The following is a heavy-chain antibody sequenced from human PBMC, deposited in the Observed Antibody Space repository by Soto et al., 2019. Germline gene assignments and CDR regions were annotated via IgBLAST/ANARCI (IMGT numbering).Heavy chain of an antibody. V-gene: IGHV4-4*02. CDR2: IYHSGST. Sequence: PSETLSLTCAVSGGSISSSNWWSWVRQPPGKGLEWIGEIYHSGSTNYNPSLKSRVTISVDKSKNQFSLKLSSVTAADTAVYYCARKMYYYGSGSYYWWFDPWGQGTLVTVS. CDR1: GGSISSSNW. CDR3: ARKMYYYGSGSYYWWFDP. J-gene: IGHJ5*02. D-gene: IGHD3-10*01.